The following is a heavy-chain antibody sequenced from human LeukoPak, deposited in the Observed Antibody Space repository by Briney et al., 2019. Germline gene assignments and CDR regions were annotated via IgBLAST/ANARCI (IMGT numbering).Heavy chain of an antibody. Sequence: GGSLRLSCAASGFTFSSYEMNWFRQAPGKGLEWVSYISSSGSTIHYADSVKGRFTISRDNAKNSLYLQMNSLRAEDTAVYYCARDLGYCTSTSCYSLYGMDVWGKGTTVTVSS. J-gene: IGHJ6*04. D-gene: IGHD2-2*02. V-gene: IGHV3-48*03. CDR2: ISSSGSTI. CDR1: GFTFSSYE. CDR3: ARDLGYCTSTSCYSLYGMDV.